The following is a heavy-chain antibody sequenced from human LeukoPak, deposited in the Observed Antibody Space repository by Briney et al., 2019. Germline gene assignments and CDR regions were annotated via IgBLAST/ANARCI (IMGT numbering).Heavy chain of an antibody. D-gene: IGHD2-15*01. CDR2: INSGNGNT. CDR1: RYTFTNYA. CDR3: ARDCGGGTCYSIGYYYYGLDV. V-gene: IGHV1-3*04. Sequence: GASVKVSCKAPRYTFTNYAMHWVRQAPGQRLEWMGWINSGNGNTKYSQKFQGRVTITRDTSASTVYMELSSLTSEDTAVYYCARDCGGGTCYSIGYYYYGLDVWGKGTTVTVSS. J-gene: IGHJ6*04.